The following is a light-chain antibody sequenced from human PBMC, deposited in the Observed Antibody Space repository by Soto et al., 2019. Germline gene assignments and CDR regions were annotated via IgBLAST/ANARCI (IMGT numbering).Light chain of an antibody. V-gene: IGKV3-15*01. Sequence: EIVMTQSPATLSVSPGERATLSCRASQSISSDLAWYQQKPGRTPRLLIHGASTRATGIPARFSGSGSGTEFTLTISSLRSEDFAVYSCQQYNNWPWTFGQGTKVDI. J-gene: IGKJ1*01. CDR2: GAS. CDR1: QSISSD. CDR3: QQYNNWPWT.